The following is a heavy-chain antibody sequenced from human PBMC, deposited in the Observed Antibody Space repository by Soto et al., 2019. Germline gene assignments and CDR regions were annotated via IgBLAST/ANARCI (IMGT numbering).Heavy chain of an antibody. CDR3: ATERRGFSISPYYFDH. Sequence: GGSQRLSCAASGFLFSTAGMDWVRQAPGKGLEGVAAISSSGNHIYYADSVRGRFAISRDNAKNSLYLQMGSLRAEDTAVFYCATERRGFSISPYYFDHWGQGALVTVCS. J-gene: IGHJ4*02. V-gene: IGHV3-21*01. CDR1: GFLFSTAG. CDR2: ISSSGNHI. D-gene: IGHD2-2*01.